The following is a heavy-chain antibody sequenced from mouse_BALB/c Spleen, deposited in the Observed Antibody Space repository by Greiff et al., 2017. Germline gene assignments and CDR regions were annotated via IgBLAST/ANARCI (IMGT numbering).Heavy chain of an antibody. V-gene: IGHV1S137*01. D-gene: IGHD1-1*01. CDR3: AREAYGNYAMDY. Sequence: VQLQQSGAELVRPGVSVKISCKGSGYTFTDYAMHWVKQSHAKSLEWIGVISTYYGDASYNQKFKGKATMTVDKSSSTAYMELARLTSEDSAIYYCAREAYGNYAMDYWGQGTSVTVSS. CDR1: GYTFTDYA. J-gene: IGHJ4*01. CDR2: ISTYYGDA.